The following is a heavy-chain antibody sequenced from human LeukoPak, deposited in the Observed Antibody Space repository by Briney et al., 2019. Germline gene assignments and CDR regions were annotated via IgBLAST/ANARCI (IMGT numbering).Heavy chain of an antibody. CDR2: INPNSGGT. D-gene: IGHD2-15*01. V-gene: IGHV1-2*02. Sequence: ASVKVSCKASGYTFTGYYMHWVRQAPGQGLEWMGWINPNSGGTNYAQKFQGRVTMTRDTSISTAYMELSRLRSDDRAVYYCARDTGQTRIVDYWGQGTLVTVSS. J-gene: IGHJ4*02. CDR1: GYTFTGYY. CDR3: ARDTGQTRIVDY.